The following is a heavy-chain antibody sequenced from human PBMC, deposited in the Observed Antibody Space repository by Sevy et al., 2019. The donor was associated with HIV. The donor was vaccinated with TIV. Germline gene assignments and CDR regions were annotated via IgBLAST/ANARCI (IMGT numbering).Heavy chain of an antibody. J-gene: IGHJ6*03. D-gene: IGHD3-16*02. Sequence: SETLSLTCIVSGGSIASSSYSWGWIRQPPGKGLEWIGNILYSGNTYYNPSLKSRVTISVDTSKNQFSLKLSSVTAADTAVYYCARHYRWSQTAYYYYYLDVWGKGTTVTVSS. V-gene: IGHV4-39*01. CDR2: ILYSGNT. CDR1: GGSIASSSYS. CDR3: ARHYRWSQTAYYYYYLDV.